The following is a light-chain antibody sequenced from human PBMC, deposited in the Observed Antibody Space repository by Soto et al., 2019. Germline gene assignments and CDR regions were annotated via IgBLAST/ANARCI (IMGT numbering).Light chain of an antibody. CDR2: GAS. V-gene: IGKV3-15*01. J-gene: IGKJ5*01. Sequence: EIVMTQSPATLSVSPGERATLSCRASQNVSSNLAWYQQKPGQAPRLLIYGASTRATGIPARFSGSGSGTEFPLTISSLQSEDFAVYYCQQYNNWPPITFVQGTRLEIK. CDR1: QNVSSN. CDR3: QQYNNWPPIT.